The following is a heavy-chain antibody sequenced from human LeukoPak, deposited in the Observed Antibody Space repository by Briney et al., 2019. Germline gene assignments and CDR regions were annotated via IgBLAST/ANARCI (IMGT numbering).Heavy chain of an antibody. D-gene: IGHD6-13*01. V-gene: IGHV7-4-1*02. CDR1: GYTFTSYA. J-gene: IGHJ2*01. Sequence: ASVTVSCKASGYTFTSYAMNWVRQAPGQGLEWMGWINTNTGNPTYAQGFTGRFVFSLDTSVSTAYLQISSLKAEDTAVYYCARGTPDPGIAAAGTSWYFDLWGRGTLVTVSS. CDR2: INTNTGNP. CDR3: ARGTPDPGIAAAGTSWYFDL.